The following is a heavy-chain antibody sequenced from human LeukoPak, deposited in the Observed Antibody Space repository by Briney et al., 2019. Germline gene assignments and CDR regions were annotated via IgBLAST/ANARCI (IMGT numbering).Heavy chain of an antibody. D-gene: IGHD1-26*01. J-gene: IGHJ4*02. CDR1: GFTFSSYW. Sequence: GGSLRLSCAASGFTFSSYWMSWVRQAPGKGLEWVANIKQDGSEKYYVDSVKGRFTISRDNAKNSLYLQMNSLRAEDTAVYYCARDREPFRIVGATTPDYWGQGTLVTVSS. CDR3: ARDREPFRIVGATTPDY. V-gene: IGHV3-7*01. CDR2: IKQDGSEK.